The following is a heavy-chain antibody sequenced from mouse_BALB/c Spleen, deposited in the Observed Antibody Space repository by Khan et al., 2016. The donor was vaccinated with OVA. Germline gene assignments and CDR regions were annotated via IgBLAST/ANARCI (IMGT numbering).Heavy chain of an antibody. CDR2: IWGDGST. CDR3: ARDRRLGGFAY. CDR1: GFSLTDYG. Sequence: QVQLKESGPGLVAPSQSLSITCTASGFSLTDYGVNWVRQPPGKGLEWLGMIWGDGSTDYNSALKSRLSISKDNSKSQVFLKMNSLQTDDPARYYCARDRRLGGFAYWGQGTLVTVSA. D-gene: IGHD3-2*01. V-gene: IGHV2-6-7*01. J-gene: IGHJ3*01.